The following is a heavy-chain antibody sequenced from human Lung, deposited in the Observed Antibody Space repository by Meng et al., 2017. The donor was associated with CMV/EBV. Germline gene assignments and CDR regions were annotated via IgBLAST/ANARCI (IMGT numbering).Heavy chain of an antibody. V-gene: IGHV4-34*01. CDR2: INHSGST. CDR1: GGSFSGYY. CDR3: AGEQGAF. J-gene: IGHJ4*02. Sequence: LSCAVYGGSFSGYYWSWIRQPPGKGLEWIGEINHSGSTNYNPSLKSRVTISVDTSKNQFSLKLSSVTAADTAVYYCAGEQGAFWGQGTLVTVSS. D-gene: IGHD3-16*01.